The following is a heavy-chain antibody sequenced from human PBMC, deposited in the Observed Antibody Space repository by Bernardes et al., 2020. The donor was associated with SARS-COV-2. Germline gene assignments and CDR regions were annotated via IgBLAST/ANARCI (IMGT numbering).Heavy chain of an antibody. CDR1: GFSLNTGGVG. J-gene: IGHJ4*02. D-gene: IGHD6-19*01. CDR3: ARTIDGSVAGYFDF. Sequence: SGPTLVKPTQTLTLTCTFSGFSLNTGGVGVLWIRQPPGKALEWLALIYWDDDKRYRPSLKSRLTITKDTSKNQVVLSMTNMDPVDTATYYCARTIDGSVAGYFDFWGQGTLVTVSS. V-gene: IGHV2-5*02. CDR2: IYWDDDK.